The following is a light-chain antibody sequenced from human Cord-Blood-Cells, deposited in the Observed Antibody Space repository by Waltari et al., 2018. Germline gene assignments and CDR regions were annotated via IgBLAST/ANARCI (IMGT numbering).Light chain of an antibody. V-gene: IGKV4-1*01. CDR2: CAS. CDR3: QQDYSTPPT. CDR1: QSVLYSSNNKNY. J-gene: IGKJ1*01. Sequence: DIVMIQSPDSLAVSLDERATINCKPSQSVLYSSNNKNYLAWYQQKPGQPPKLLIYCASTRESGVPDRFSGSGSGTDFTLTISSLQAEDVAVYYCQQDYSTPPTFGQGTKVEIK.